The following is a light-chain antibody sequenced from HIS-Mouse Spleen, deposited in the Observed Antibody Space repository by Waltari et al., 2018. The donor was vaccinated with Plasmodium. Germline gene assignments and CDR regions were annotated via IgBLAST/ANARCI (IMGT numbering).Light chain of an antibody. J-gene: IGKJ2*01. V-gene: IGKV3-20*01. CDR2: GAS. CDR1: QSVSSN. CDR3: QQYGSSPYT. Sequence: EIVMTQSPATLSVSPGERATLSCRASQSVSSNLAWYQQTPGQAPRLLIYGASSRATGIPDRFSGSGSGTDFTLTISRLEPEDFAVYYCQQYGSSPYTFGQGTKLEIK.